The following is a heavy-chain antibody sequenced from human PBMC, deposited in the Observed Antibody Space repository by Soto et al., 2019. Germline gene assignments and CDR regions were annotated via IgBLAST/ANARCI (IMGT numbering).Heavy chain of an antibody. V-gene: IGHV1-69*01. Sequence: QVQMVESGAEVKKPGSSEKVSCKASGGTFNNYPITWVRQAPGQGLEWMGGSIPIFGTANYAQKFQGRVTISVDESTSTAYMELSSLRSEDTAVYYCARGRGYSGDDHYYYFDMDVWGQGTTDTVSS. CDR1: GGTFNNYP. CDR2: SIPIFGTA. J-gene: IGHJ6*02. CDR3: ARGRGYSGDDHYYYFDMDV. D-gene: IGHD5-12*01.